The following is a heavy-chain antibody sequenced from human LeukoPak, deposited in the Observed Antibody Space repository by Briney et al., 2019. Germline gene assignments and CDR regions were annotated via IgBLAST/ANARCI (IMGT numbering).Heavy chain of an antibody. Sequence: PGGSLRLSCAASGFTFSSYSMNWVRQAPGKGLEWVSYISSSSSTIYYADSVKGRFTVSRDNAKNSLYLQMNSLRAEDTAVYYCARGAWFGELLWWGQGTLVTVSS. CDR2: ISSSSSTI. J-gene: IGHJ4*02. CDR3: ARGAWFGELLW. D-gene: IGHD3-10*01. CDR1: GFTFSSYS. V-gene: IGHV3-48*04.